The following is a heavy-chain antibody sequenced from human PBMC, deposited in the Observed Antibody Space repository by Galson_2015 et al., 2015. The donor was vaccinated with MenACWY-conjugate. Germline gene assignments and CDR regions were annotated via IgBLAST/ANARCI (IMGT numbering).Heavy chain of an antibody. D-gene: IGHD6-19*01. V-gene: IGHV1-46*03. CDR1: GYTFTSYY. Sequence: SVKVSCKASGYTFTSYYMHWVRQAPGQGLEWMGIISPSAGTTTYAQKFQGRVTMTRDTSTSTVYMELSGLRSDNTAVYYCTRGDIAVAGTSDYWGQGTLVTVSS. CDR3: TRGDIAVAGTSDY. J-gene: IGHJ4*02. CDR2: ISPSAGTT.